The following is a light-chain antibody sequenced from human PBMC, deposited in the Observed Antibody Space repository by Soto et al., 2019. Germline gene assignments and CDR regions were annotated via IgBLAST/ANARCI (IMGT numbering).Light chain of an antibody. CDR3: TSYTSSSTPYV. V-gene: IGLV2-14*01. J-gene: IGLJ1*01. CDR1: SSDVGGYNY. CDR2: DVT. Sequence: QSVLTQPASESGSPGQSITISCTGTSSDVGGYNYVSWYQQHPVKAPKLMIYDVTNRPSGVSDRFSGSKSGNTASLTISGLQAEDEADYYCTSYTSSSTPYVFGTGTKVTV.